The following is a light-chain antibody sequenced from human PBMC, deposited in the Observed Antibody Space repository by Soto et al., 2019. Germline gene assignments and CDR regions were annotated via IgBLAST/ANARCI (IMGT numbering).Light chain of an antibody. Sequence: QSVLTQSPSASGTPGQRVTISCSGSASTIGRNYVYWYQQLPGTAPKLLIYRNSQRPSGVPDRFSGSKSGTSASLAISGLRSEDEADYYCAAWDDNLSGFYVFGGGTKVTVL. V-gene: IGLV1-47*01. CDR2: RNS. CDR3: AAWDDNLSGFYV. J-gene: IGLJ1*01. CDR1: ASTIGRNY.